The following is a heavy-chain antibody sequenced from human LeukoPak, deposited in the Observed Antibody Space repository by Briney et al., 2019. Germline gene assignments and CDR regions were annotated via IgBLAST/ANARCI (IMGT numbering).Heavy chain of an antibody. V-gene: IGHV3-21*01. Sequence: GGSLRLSCAASGFTFSSYSMNWVRQAPGKGLEWVPSISSSSSYIYYADSVKGRFTISRDNAKNSLYLQMNSLRAEDTAVYYCARATNMVRGDYYFDYWGQGTLVTVSS. CDR2: ISSSSSYI. J-gene: IGHJ4*02. CDR1: GFTFSSYS. D-gene: IGHD3-10*01. CDR3: ARATNMVRGDYYFDY.